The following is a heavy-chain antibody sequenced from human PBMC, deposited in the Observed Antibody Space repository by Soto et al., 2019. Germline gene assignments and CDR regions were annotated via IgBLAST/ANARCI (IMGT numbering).Heavy chain of an antibody. D-gene: IGHD4-17*01. CDR1: GFTFSSYS. V-gene: IGHV3-48*01. CDR3: ARDSNSRYGDYYFDY. CDR2: ISSSSSTI. Sequence: EVQLVESGGGLVQPGGSLRLSCAASGFTFSSYSMNWVRQAPGKGLEWVSYISSSSSTIYYADSVKGRFTISRDNAKNSLYLQMNSLRAEDTAVYYCARDSNSRYGDYYFDYWGQGTLVTVSS. J-gene: IGHJ4*02.